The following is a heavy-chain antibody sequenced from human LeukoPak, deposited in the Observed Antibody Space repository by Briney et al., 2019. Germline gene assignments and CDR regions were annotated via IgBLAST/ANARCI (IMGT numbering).Heavy chain of an antibody. CDR1: GYTFTGYY. J-gene: IGHJ4*02. Sequence: ASVKVSCKASGYTFTGYYMHWVRQAPGQGLEWMGRINPNSGGTNYAQKFQGRVTMTRDTSISPAYMELSRLRSDDTAVYYCARGQRGYCSSTSCSNYWGQGTLVTVSS. CDR3: ARGQRGYCSSTSCSNY. D-gene: IGHD2-2*01. V-gene: IGHV1-2*06. CDR2: INPNSGGT.